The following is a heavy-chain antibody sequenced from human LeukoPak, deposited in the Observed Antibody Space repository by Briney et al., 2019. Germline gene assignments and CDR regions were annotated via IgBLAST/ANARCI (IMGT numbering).Heavy chain of an antibody. J-gene: IGHJ4*02. CDR1: GYTFTSYG. Sequence: AASVKVSCKASGYTFTSYGISWVRQAPGQGLEWMGWISAYNGNTNYAQKLQGRVTMTTDTSTSTAYMELRSLRSDDTAVYYCARDPRYCYGLPLDYWGQGTLVTVSS. V-gene: IGHV1-18*01. CDR3: ARDPRYCYGLPLDY. CDR2: ISAYNGNT. D-gene: IGHD5-18*01.